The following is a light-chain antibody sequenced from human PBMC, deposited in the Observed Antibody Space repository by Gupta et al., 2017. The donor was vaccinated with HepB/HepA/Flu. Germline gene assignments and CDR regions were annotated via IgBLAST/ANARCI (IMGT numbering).Light chain of an antibody. CDR3: CSYADTVL. CDR1: SSDVGGYNY. J-gene: IGLJ2*01. CDR2: DVT. V-gene: IGLV2-11*01. Sequence: QSALTQPRSVSGSPGQSVTISCTGTSSDVGGYNYVSWFQHHPGKAPKLLIYDVTKRPSGVPDRFSGSKSGNTASLTISGLQAEDEADFYCCSYADTVLFGGGAKLTVL.